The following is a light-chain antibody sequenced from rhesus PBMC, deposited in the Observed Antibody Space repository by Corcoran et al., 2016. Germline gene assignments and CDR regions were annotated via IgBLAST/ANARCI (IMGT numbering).Light chain of an antibody. CDR2: EVT. V-gene: IGLV2-32*02. Sequence: QAALTQPRSVSGSSGQSVTISCPGTSSDIGGYKYVSWYQQHPGTAPKLLIYEVTERPSGVSDRFSGSKSGNTASLTISGLQAEDEADYYCSSYAGSNTYVFGSGTKLTVL. CDR3: SSYAGSNTYV. CDR1: SSDIGGYKY. J-gene: IGLJ6*01.